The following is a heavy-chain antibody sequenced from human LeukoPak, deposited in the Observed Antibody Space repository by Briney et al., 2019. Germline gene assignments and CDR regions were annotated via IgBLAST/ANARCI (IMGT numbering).Heavy chain of an antibody. Sequence: SETLSLTCAVYGGSFSGYYWSWIRQPPGKGLEWIGEINHSGSTNYNPSLKSRVTISVDTSKNQFSLKLSSVTAADTAVYYCARLGVVVPAATFGYWGQGTLVTVSS. CDR2: INHSGST. CDR1: GGSFSGYY. CDR3: ARLGVVVPAATFGY. J-gene: IGHJ4*02. D-gene: IGHD2-2*01. V-gene: IGHV4-34*01.